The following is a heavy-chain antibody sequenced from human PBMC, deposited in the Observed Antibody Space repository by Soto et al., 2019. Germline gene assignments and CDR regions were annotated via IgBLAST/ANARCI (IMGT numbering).Heavy chain of an antibody. CDR1: GGSFSGYY. Sequence: PSETLSLTCAVYGGSFSGYYWSWIRQPPGKGLEWIGEINHSGNTNYNPSLKSRVTISVDTSKNQLFLNLCSVTAADTAMYYCARHHVRGRTIAGAAEFWGQGTLVTVSS. V-gene: IGHV4-34*01. J-gene: IGHJ4*02. D-gene: IGHD6-13*01. CDR3: ARHHVRGRTIAGAAEF. CDR2: INHSGNT.